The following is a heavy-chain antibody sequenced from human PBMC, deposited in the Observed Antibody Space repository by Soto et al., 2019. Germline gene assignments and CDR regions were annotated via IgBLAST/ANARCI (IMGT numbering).Heavy chain of an antibody. D-gene: IGHD2-8*01. J-gene: IGHJ6*02. Sequence: QLQLQESGPGLVKPSETLSLTCTVSGGSISSSSYYWGWIRQPPGKGLEWIGSIFYSGSTYYNPSLKSRVTISVDTSKNQFSLKVISVTAADTAVYYCARHTKSNYYGMDVWGQGTTVTVSS. V-gene: IGHV4-39*01. CDR2: IFYSGST. CDR1: GGSISSSSYY. CDR3: ARHTKSNYYGMDV.